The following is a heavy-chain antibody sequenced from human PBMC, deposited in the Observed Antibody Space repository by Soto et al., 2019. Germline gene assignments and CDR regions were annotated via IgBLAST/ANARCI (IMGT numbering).Heavy chain of an antibody. CDR1: GGSISSGGYS. J-gene: IGHJ6*02. CDR2: TDQSGSA. V-gene: IGHV4-30-2*06. CDR3: ARDYYGMDV. Sequence: PSETLSLTCTVSGGSISSGGYSWTWIRQSTGKGLEWIGYTDQSGSAYYNPSLKSRVTIAVDRSKNQYELNLTSVTAADTAVYYCARDYYGMDVWGQGTTVIVSS.